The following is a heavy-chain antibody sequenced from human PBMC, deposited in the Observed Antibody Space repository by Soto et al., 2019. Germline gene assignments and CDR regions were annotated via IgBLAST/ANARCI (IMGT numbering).Heavy chain of an antibody. CDR2: INTVNGNT. V-gene: IGHV1-3*04. J-gene: IGHJ6*02. CDR1: GYTFISNA. Sequence: QVQLVQSGAEVKMPGASVKLSCKAFGYTFISNAMHWVRQAPGQRLEWMGWINTVNGNTKYSQTFQRRVTINRATSASTASMELSGLRSDDTAVYYCARGAYPPGSNYSYGMEVWGLGTTVSV. CDR3: ARGAYPPGSNYSYGMEV. D-gene: IGHD3-16*01.